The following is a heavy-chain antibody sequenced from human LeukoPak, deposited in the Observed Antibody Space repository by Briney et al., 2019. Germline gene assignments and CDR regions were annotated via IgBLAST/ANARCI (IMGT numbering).Heavy chain of an antibody. CDR2: MNPNSGNT. CDR3: ASMSPRPLAYYYYHGMDV. CDR1: GYTFTSYD. V-gene: IGHV1-8*01. J-gene: IGHJ6*02. Sequence: EASVKVSCKASGYTFTSYDINWVRQATGQGLEWMGWMNPNSGNTGYAQKSQGRVTMTRNTSISTAYMELSSLRSEDTAVYYCASMSPRPLAYYYYHGMDVWGQGTTVTVSS.